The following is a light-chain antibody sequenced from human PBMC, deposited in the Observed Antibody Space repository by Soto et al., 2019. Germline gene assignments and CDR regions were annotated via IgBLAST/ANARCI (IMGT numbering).Light chain of an antibody. CDR2: GAS. V-gene: IGKV3-20*01. Sequence: EIVLTQSPGPLSLSPGERATLSCRASQSVSSSYLAWYQQKPGQAPRLLIYGASSRATGIPDRFSGSGSGKDFTLTISRLEPEDFAVYYCQQYGSSPYTFGQGTKLEIK. CDR3: QQYGSSPYT. J-gene: IGKJ2*01. CDR1: QSVSSSY.